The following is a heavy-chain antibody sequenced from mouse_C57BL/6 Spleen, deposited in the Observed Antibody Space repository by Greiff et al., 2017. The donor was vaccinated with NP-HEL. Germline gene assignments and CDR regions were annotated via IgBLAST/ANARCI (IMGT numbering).Heavy chain of an antibody. V-gene: IGHV1-26*01. D-gene: IGHD3-3*01. CDR1: GYTFTDYY. J-gene: IGHJ4*01. Sequence: VQLQQSGPELVKPGASVKISCKASGYTFTDYYMNWVKQSHGKSLEWIGDINPNNGGTSYNQKFKGKATLTVDKSSSTAYMELRSLTSEDSAVYYCASRDDYAMDYWGQGTSVTVSS. CDR2: INPNNGGT. CDR3: ASRDDYAMDY.